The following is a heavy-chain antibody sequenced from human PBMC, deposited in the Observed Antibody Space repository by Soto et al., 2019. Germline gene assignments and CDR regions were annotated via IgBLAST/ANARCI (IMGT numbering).Heavy chain of an antibody. J-gene: IGHJ4*02. CDR3: ARFGTYYDSSGFTD. V-gene: IGHV3-74*01. Sequence: RRSCASSGFSLSQNWMHWVLQGPGKGLEWVSRIDSDGTSTTYADSVKGRFTISRDNAKNTLYLQMKSLRAEDTAGYYCARFGTYYDSSGFTDWGQGTLVTGSS. D-gene: IGHD3-22*01. CDR2: IDSDGTST. CDR1: GFSLSQNW.